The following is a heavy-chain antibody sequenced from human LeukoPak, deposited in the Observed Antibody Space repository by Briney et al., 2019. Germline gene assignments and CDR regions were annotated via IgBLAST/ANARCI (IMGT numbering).Heavy chain of an antibody. D-gene: IGHD6-19*01. Sequence: GASVKVSCKASGYTFTSYYMHWVRQAPGQGLEWMGIINPSGGSTSYAQKFQGRVTMTTDTSTSTAYMELRSLRSDDTAVYYCARVVGGWYEFDYWGQGTLVTVSS. CDR3: ARVVGGWYEFDY. CDR1: GYTFTSYY. CDR2: INPSGGST. V-gene: IGHV1-46*01. J-gene: IGHJ4*02.